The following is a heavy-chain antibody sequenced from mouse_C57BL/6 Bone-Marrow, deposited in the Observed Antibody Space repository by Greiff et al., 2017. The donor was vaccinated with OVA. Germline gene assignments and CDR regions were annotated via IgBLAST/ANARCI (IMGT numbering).Heavy chain of an antibody. V-gene: IGHV1-72*01. CDR2: IDPNSGGT. J-gene: IGHJ4*01. Sequence: VQLQQPGAELVKPGASVKLSCKASGYTFTSYWMHWVKQRPGRGLEWIGRIDPNSGGTKYNEKFKSKATLTVDKPSSTAYMQLSSLTSEDSAVYDCARWMGRRKNYAMDYWGQGTSVTVSS. D-gene: IGHD4-1*01. CDR3: ARWMGRRKNYAMDY. CDR1: GYTFTSYW.